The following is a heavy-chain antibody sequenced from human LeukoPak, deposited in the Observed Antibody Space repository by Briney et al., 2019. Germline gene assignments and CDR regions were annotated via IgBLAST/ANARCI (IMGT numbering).Heavy chain of an antibody. CDR1: GGTFSSYA. V-gene: IGHV1-69*04. CDR2: IIPIFGIA. Sequence: SVKVSCKASGGTFSSYAISWVRQAPGQELEWMGRIIPIFGIANYAQKFQGRVTITADKSTSTAYMELSSLRSEDTAVYYCASHQGRGYYDSSGYNYWGQGTLVTVSS. D-gene: IGHD3-22*01. CDR3: ASHQGRGYYDSSGYNY. J-gene: IGHJ4*02.